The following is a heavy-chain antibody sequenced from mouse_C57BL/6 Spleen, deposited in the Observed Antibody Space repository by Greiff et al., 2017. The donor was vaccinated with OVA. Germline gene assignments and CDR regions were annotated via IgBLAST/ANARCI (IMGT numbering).Heavy chain of an antibody. CDR2: INPNNGGT. Sequence: EVQLQQSGPELVKPGASVKISCKASGYTFTDYYMNWVKQSHGKSLEWIGDINPNNGGTSYNQKFKGKATLTVDKSSSTAYMELRSLTSEDSAVYYCARFCLYAMDYWGQGTSVTVSS. CDR1: GYTFTDYY. CDR3: ARFCLYAMDY. V-gene: IGHV1-26*01. J-gene: IGHJ4*01.